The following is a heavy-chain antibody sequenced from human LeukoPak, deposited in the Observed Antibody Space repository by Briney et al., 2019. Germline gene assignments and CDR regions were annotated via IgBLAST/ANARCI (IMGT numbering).Heavy chain of an antibody. V-gene: IGHV3-30*02. CDR1: GFTFSSYG. D-gene: IGHD6-6*01. CDR3: ATCPTGYSTSYYYYMDV. J-gene: IGHJ6*03. Sequence: GGSLRLSCAASGFTFSSYGMHWVRQAPGKGLEWVAFIRYDGSNKYYADSVKGRFTISRDNSKNTLYLQMNSLRAEDTAVYYCATCPTGYSTSYYYYMDVWGKGTTVTISS. CDR2: IRYDGSNK.